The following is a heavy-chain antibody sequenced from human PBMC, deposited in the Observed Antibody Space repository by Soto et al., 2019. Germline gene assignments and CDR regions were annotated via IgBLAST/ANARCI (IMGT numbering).Heavy chain of an antibody. D-gene: IGHD5-12*01. CDR2: ISWNSGSI. Sequence: GGSLRLSCAASGFTFDDYAMNWVRQAPGQGLVLVSGISWNSGSIGYADSVKGRFTISRDNAKNSLYLQMISLRAEDTALYYCAKDRAEGVVATIGANYYYYGMYVWGQETTFAVSS. CDR3: AKDRAEGVVATIGANYYYYGMYV. V-gene: IGHV3-9*01. J-gene: IGHJ6*02. CDR1: GFTFDDYA.